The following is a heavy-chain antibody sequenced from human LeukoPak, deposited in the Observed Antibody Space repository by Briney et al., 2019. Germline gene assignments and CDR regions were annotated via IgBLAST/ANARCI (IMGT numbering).Heavy chain of an antibody. Sequence: GGSLRLSCAASGFTFSRYGMQWVRQAPGKGLEWVGFISYDGSNKYYADSVEGRFTIFRDNSKNTLYLQMISLRTEDTAVYYCAKDPRRYSRTGGYFDYWGQGTLVTVSS. CDR1: GFTFSRYG. J-gene: IGHJ4*02. CDR2: ISYDGSNK. V-gene: IGHV3-30*02. D-gene: IGHD6-13*01. CDR3: AKDPRRYSRTGGYFDY.